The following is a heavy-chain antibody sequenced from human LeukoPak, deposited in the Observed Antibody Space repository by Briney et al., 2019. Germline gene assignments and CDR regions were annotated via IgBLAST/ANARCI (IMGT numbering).Heavy chain of an antibody. CDR1: GGTFSSYA. V-gene: IGHV1-69*13. CDR2: IIPIFGTA. CDR3: ARDGYCSGGSCYDYYYYGMDV. D-gene: IGHD2-15*01. Sequence: SVKVSCKASGGTFSSYAISWVRQAPGQGLEWMGGIIPIFGTANYAQKFQGRVTITADESTSTAYMELRSLRSDDTAVYYCARDGYCSGGSCYDYYYYGMDVWGQGTTVTVSS. J-gene: IGHJ6*02.